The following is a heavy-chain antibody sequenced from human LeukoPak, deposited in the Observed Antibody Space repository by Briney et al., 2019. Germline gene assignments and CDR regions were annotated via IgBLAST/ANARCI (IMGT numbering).Heavy chain of an antibody. CDR3: ARAGYNYYYYMGV. V-gene: IGHV1-69*02. D-gene: IGHD1-14*01. J-gene: IGHJ6*03. Sequence: SVKVSCKASGGTFSSYTISWVRQAPGQGLEWMGRIIPILGIANYAQKFQGRVTITADKSTSTAYMELSSLRSEDTAVYYCARAGYNYYYYMGVWGKGTTVTVSS. CDR1: GGTFSSYT. CDR2: IIPILGIA.